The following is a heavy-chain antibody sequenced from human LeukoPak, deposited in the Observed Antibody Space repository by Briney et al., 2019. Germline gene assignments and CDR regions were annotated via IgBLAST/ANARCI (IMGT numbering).Heavy chain of an antibody. Sequence: GGSLRLSCAASGFTFSIYAMSWVRQAPGKGLEWVSAISGSGASTYYADSVKGRFTISRDNSDNTLYLQMNSLRAEDTAVYYCAKGSGSGWPYYFDYWGQGTLVTVSS. CDR2: ISGSGAST. CDR1: GFTFSIYA. D-gene: IGHD6-19*01. V-gene: IGHV3-23*01. J-gene: IGHJ4*02. CDR3: AKGSGSGWPYYFDY.